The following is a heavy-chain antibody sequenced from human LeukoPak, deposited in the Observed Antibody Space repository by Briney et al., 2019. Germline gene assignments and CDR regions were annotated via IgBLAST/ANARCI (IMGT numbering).Heavy chain of an antibody. CDR2: KSDDGSNK. CDR3: AKEQEAAAGTVEWYFDL. V-gene: IGHV3-30*04. Sequence: GESLKICCAASVFTFSSYAMHGVREAAGKGVEVLPVKSDDGSNKYYADSVKGRFTISRDNSKNTLYLQMNSLRAEDTAVYYCAKEQEAAAGTVEWYFDLWGRGTLVTVSS. D-gene: IGHD6-13*01. J-gene: IGHJ2*01. CDR1: VFTFSSYA.